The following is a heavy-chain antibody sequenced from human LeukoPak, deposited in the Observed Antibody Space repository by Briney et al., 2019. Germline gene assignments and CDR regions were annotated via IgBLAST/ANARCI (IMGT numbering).Heavy chain of an antibody. CDR2: IKQDGSEK. Sequence: GGSLRLSCAASGCTFSNYWMSWVRQAPGKGLEWVANIKQDGSEKYYVDSVKGRFTISRDNAKNSLYLQMNSLRAEDTAVYYCASDSDDYGDYWGQGTLVTVSS. J-gene: IGHJ4*02. CDR1: GCTFSNYW. V-gene: IGHV3-7*01. CDR3: ASDSDDYGDY. D-gene: IGHD6-25*01.